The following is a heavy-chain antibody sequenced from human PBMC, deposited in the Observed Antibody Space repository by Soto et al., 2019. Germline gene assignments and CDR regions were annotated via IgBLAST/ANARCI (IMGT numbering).Heavy chain of an antibody. V-gene: IGHV1-69*01. CDR1: GGTFSSYA. CDR3: ARDALGGATEGDVFDY. D-gene: IGHD1-26*01. CDR2: IIPTFGTA. J-gene: IGHJ4*02. Sequence: QVQLVQSGAEVKKPGSSVKVSCKASGGTFSSYAISWVRQAPGQGLEWMGGIIPTFGTANYAQKFQGRVTITADESTSTAYMELSSLRSEDTAVYYCARDALGGATEGDVFDYWGQGTLVTVSS.